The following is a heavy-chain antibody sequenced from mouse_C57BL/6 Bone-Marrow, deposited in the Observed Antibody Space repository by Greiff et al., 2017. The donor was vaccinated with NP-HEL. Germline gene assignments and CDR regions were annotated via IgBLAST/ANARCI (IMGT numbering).Heavy chain of an antibody. V-gene: IGHV1-61*01. CDR1: GYTFTSYW. CDR2: IYPSDSET. J-gene: IGHJ4*01. CDR3: ASLARYYAMDY. D-gene: IGHD6-1*01. Sequence: QVQLQQPGAELVRPGSSVKLSCKASGYTFTSYWMDWVKQRPGQGLEWIGNIYPSDSETHYNQKFKDKATLTVDKSSSTAYMQLSSLTSEDSAVYYCASLARYYAMDYWGQGTSVTVSS.